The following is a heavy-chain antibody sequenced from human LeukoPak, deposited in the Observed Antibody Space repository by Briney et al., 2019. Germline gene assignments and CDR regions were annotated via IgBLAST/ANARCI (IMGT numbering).Heavy chain of an antibody. CDR3: AKGGPIRGWYPNPFDY. V-gene: IGHV3-9*01. J-gene: IGHJ4*02. Sequence: GGALRLSFSASGFTFYDFAMARVRPAPGKGPEGGSSISWNSGSIGYADSVKGRFTISRDNAKNSLYLQMNSLRAEDTALYYCAKGGPIRGWYPNPFDYWGQGTLVTVSS. D-gene: IGHD6-19*01. CDR1: GFTFYDFA. CDR2: ISWNSGSI.